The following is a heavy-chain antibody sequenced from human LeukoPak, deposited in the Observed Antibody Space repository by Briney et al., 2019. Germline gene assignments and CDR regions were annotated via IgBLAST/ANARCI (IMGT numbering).Heavy chain of an antibody. CDR1: GGTFSSYA. CDR3: ARDGAAAGGSFQH. Sequence: SVKVSCKASGGTFSSYAISWVRQAPGQGLEWMGGIIPIFGTANYAQKFQGRVTITADESTSTAYMELSSLRSEDTAVYYCARDGAAAGGSFQHWGQGTLVTVSS. V-gene: IGHV1-69*13. CDR2: IIPIFGTA. J-gene: IGHJ1*01. D-gene: IGHD6-13*01.